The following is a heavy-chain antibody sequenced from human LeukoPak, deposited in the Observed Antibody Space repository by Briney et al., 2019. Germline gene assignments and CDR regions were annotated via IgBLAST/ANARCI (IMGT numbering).Heavy chain of an antibody. Sequence: SETLSLTCTVTGGSITSGRYYLGWVRQPSGKGLEWIGSMHYNERTYSNPSLKSRVTISVDTSKNQFSLTLSSVTAADTAVFYCASTYYDILTPSYYFDFWGRGTLVTVSS. J-gene: IGHJ4*02. CDR1: GGSITSGRYY. V-gene: IGHV4-39*01. CDR3: ASTYYDILTPSYYFDF. D-gene: IGHD3-9*01. CDR2: MHYNERT.